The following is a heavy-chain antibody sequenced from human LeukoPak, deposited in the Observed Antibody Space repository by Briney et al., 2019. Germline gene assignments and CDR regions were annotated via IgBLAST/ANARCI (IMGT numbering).Heavy chain of an antibody. CDR3: VRYCCGGTCYRREDAFDF. CDR2: IYFRGST. D-gene: IGHD2-15*01. Sequence: MPSETLSLTSTVSGGTINSGEYYWTLIRQPRGKGLEWIGYIYFRGSTDYNLSLERRVSMSIDTSKKQFSLTLRSVTAADTAIYYCVRYCCGGTCYRREDAFDFWGQGTLVTVSS. CDR1: GGTINSGEYY. V-gene: IGHV4-30-4*01. J-gene: IGHJ3*01.